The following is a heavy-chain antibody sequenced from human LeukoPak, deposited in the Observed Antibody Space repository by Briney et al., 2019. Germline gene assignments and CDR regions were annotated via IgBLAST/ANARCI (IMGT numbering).Heavy chain of an antibody. J-gene: IGHJ6*02. V-gene: IGHV3-23*01. Sequence: GGSLRLSCAASGFTFSSYAMSWVRQAPGKGLEWVSAISGSGGSTYYADSVKGRFTISRDNAKNSLYLQMNSLRAEDTAVYYCARDIRSYLSHYGMDVWGQGTTVTVSS. CDR3: ARDIRSYLSHYGMDV. D-gene: IGHD1-26*01. CDR1: GFTFSSYA. CDR2: ISGSGGST.